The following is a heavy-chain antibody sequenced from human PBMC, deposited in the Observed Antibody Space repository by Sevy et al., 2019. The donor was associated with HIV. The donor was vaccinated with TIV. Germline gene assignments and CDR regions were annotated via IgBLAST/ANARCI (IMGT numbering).Heavy chain of an antibody. CDR3: ARAPYEYFDGGPLYYFDY. CDR1: GGSISSYY. Sequence: SETLSLTCTVSGGSISSYYWSWIRQPPGKGLEWIGYIYYSGSTNYNPSLKSRVTISVDTSKNQFSLKLSSVTAADTAVYYYARAPYEYFDGGPLYYFDYWGQGTLVTVSS. V-gene: IGHV4-59*01. CDR2: IYYSGST. D-gene: IGHD3-9*01. J-gene: IGHJ4*02.